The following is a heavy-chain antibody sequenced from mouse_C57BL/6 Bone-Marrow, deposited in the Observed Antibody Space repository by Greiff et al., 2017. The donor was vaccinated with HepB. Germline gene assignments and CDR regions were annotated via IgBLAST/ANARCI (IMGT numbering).Heavy chain of an antibody. V-gene: IGHV1-54*01. CDR3: AAVVARDYWYFDV. CDR1: GYAFTNYL. J-gene: IGHJ1*03. Sequence: QVQLLQSGADLVRPGTSVKLSCKASGYAFTNYLIEWVKQRPGQGLEWIGVINPGSGCTNYPDNFKGQATLTADKSSSTGYMQLSSLTSEDSAVYFCAAVVARDYWYFDVWGTGTTVTVSS. D-gene: IGHD1-1*01. CDR2: INPGSGCT.